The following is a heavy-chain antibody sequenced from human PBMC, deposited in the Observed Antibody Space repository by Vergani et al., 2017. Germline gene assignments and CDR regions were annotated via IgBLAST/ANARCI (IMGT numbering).Heavy chain of an antibody. CDR2: IHLSGDT. D-gene: IGHD3-10*01. V-gene: IGHV4-38-2*01. Sequence: QVQLQESGPGLVKPSETLTLTCDVSDTSIMTNPYWGWFRQSPGKGREWIGSIHLSGDTDYNSSLKSRVSISIVSSSKFSLSLTSVTAADTAIFYCARHRGSGGFFPSSYFYGMDVWGHGTTVTVSS. CDR3: ARHRGSGGFFPSSYFYGMDV. J-gene: IGHJ6*02. CDR1: DTSIMTNPY.